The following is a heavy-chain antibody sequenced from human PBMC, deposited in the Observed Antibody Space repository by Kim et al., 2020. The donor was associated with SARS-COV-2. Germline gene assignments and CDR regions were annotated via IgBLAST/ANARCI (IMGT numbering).Heavy chain of an antibody. V-gene: IGHV1-24*01. D-gene: IGHD3-10*01. CDR3: ATNFGGHPMVRGVIIIYYYYGLDV. Sequence: ASVKVSCKVSGYTFTELYIHWVRQAPGQGLEWMGWFDPDDGETIYAQKFQGRVTMTEDTSTDTAYMELRSLRSEDTAVYYCATNFGGHPMVRGVIIIYYYYGLDVWGPETTGTVS. CDR2: FDPDDGET. CDR1: GYTFTELY. J-gene: IGHJ6*02.